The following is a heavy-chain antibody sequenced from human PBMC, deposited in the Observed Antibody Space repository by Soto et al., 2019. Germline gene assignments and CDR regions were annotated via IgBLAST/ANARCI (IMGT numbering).Heavy chain of an antibody. V-gene: IGHV3-53*01. Sequence: PGGSLRLSCVASGLPVAGSYMAWVRQAPGKGLEWASVIYNDGTTYYSQSVEGRFTISRDTSKNTLHLQMDRLRDEDTAVYYCVRPLPSGQTHARDVWGQGTTVTVSS. CDR1: GLPVAGSY. CDR3: VRPLPSGQTHARDV. CDR2: IYNDGTT. J-gene: IGHJ6*02. D-gene: IGHD3-10*01.